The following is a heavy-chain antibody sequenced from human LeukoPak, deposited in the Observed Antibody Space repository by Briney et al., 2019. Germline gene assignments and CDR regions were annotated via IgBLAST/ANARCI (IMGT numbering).Heavy chain of an antibody. CDR2: IYRSGSA. D-gene: IGHD1-26*01. V-gene: IGHV3-53*01. CDR1: GFNASSNY. J-gene: IGHJ4*02. Sequence: GGSLRLSCAASGFNASSNYMSWVRQAPGKGLEWVSVIYRSGSAHYSDSVKGRFTISRDNSKNTLYLQMNSLRAEDTAVYYCAKVSWELGDYWGQGTLVTVSS. CDR3: AKVSWELGDY.